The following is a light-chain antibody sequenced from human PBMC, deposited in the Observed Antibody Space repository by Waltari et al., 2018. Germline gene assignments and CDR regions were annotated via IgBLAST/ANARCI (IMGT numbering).Light chain of an antibody. V-gene: IGKV2-30*01. CDR3: GQGTHLPFT. CDR1: QSLVYSNGNTY. J-gene: IGKJ3*01. CDR2: EVS. Sequence: DVVMTQSPLSLPITPGQPASISRRSSQSLVYSNGNTYLSWYQQKPGQPPRRLIYEVSNQDSGVPDRFSGSGAGTDFTLKISRVEAEDVGVYYCGQGTHLPFTFGPGTKLDIK.